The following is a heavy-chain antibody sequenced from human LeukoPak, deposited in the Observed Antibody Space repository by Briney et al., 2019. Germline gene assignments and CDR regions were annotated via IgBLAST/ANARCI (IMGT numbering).Heavy chain of an antibody. V-gene: IGHV1-2*02. CDR3: ARGGSMYNWNDVGLADY. CDR1: GYTFTGYY. CDR2: INPNSGGT. Sequence: GASVKVSCKASGYTFTGYYMHWVRQAPGQGLEWMGWINPNSGGTNYAQKFQGRVTMTRDTSISTAYMELSRLRSDDTAVYYCARGGSMYNWNDVGLADYWGQGTLVTVSS. J-gene: IGHJ4*02. D-gene: IGHD1-1*01.